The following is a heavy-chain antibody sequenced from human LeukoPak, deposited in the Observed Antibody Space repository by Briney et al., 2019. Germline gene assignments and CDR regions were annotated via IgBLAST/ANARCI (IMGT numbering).Heavy chain of an antibody. CDR3: TRAGGLVRGVHYYYYMDV. V-gene: IGHV3-30*02. CDR2: IRYDGSDK. Sequence: AGGSLRLSCAASGFTFSTYGMHWVRQAPGKGLEWVAFIRYDGSDKYYADSVKGRFTISRDNSKNTLSLQMNSLRTEDTAVYYCTRAGGLVRGVHYYYYMDVWGKGTTVTISS. D-gene: IGHD3-10*01. CDR1: GFTFSTYG. J-gene: IGHJ6*03.